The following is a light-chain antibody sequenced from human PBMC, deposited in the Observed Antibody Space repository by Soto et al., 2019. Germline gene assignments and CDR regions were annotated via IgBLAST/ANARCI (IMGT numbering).Light chain of an antibody. CDR3: MQALQTPPWT. Sequence: DIVMTHYPLSLPVTPGEPASISCRSSQSLLHCNGYNYLDWYLQKPGQSPQLLIYLGSNRASGVPDRFSGSGSGTDFTLKISRVEAEDVGVYYCMQALQTPPWTFGQGTKVDIK. J-gene: IGKJ1*01. CDR1: QSLLHCNGYNY. V-gene: IGKV2-28*01. CDR2: LGS.